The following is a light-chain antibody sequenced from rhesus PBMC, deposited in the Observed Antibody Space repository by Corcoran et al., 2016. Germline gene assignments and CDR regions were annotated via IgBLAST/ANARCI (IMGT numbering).Light chain of an antibody. CDR1: QGISSY. V-gene: IGKV1-28*01. J-gene: IGKJ2*01. CDR2: AAS. Sequence: GDTVTITCRASQGISSYLNWFQQKPGKAPKLLIYAASSLESGVPSRVIGSGSGTEFTLTNSSRQPEDFAAYYWLQHNSYPYSFGQGTKVEIK. CDR3: LQHNSYPYS.